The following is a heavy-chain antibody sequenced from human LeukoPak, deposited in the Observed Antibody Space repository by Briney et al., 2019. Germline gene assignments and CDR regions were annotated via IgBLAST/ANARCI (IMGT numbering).Heavy chain of an antibody. V-gene: IGHV4-38-2*02. J-gene: IGHJ4*02. Sequence: SETLSLTCTVSGHSISSDYYWGWIRQPPGKGLEWIGSMFHSGTTYYHPSLKSRVTISGDTSKNHFSLRLSSLTAADTAVYYCARVSRYSSGWYMSYWGQGTLVTVSS. CDR1: GHSISSDYY. D-gene: IGHD6-19*01. CDR2: MFHSGTT. CDR3: ARVSRYSSGWYMSY.